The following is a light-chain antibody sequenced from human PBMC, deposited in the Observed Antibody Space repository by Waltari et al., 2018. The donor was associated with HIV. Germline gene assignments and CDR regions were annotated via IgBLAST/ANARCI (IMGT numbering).Light chain of an antibody. CDR1: QVVSLNN. Sequence: IVLTQSPGTLSLSPGARATLSCRADQVVSLNNFAWYQQRPGHAPRLLVYNTPYRAAGIPDRFSAAGSGTQFTLAISRLEPEDFAVYYCQECTGSSWTFGQGT. J-gene: IGKJ1*01. CDR2: NTP. V-gene: IGKV3D-20*02. CDR3: QECTGSSWT.